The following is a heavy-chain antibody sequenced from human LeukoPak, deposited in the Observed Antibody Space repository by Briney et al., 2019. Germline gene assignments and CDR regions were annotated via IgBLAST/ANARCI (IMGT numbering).Heavy chain of an antibody. D-gene: IGHD6-13*01. V-gene: IGHV5-51*01. Sequence: GESLKISCKGSGYSFSNYWIDWVRQMPGKGLEWMGIIYPGESETRYSPSVQGQVTLSADKSITTAYLQWSSLKASDTAMYYCAKLGAYSSSWYGFFDYWGQGTLVAVSS. CDR3: AKLGAYSSSWYGFFDY. CDR2: IYPGESET. J-gene: IGHJ4*02. CDR1: GYSFSNYW.